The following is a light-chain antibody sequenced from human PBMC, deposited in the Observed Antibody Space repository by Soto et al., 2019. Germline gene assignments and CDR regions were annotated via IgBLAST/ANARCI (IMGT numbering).Light chain of an antibody. CDR3: QSYDSSLSGSV. CDR1: SSNIGAGYD. CDR2: GNN. Sequence: QLVLTQPPSVSGAPGQRVTISCTGSSSNIGAGYDVYWYQQLPGTAPKLLIYGNNNRPSGVPDRFSGSKSGTSGSLAITGLQAEDEADYYCQSYDSSLSGSVFGGGTKVTVL. V-gene: IGLV1-40*01. J-gene: IGLJ3*02.